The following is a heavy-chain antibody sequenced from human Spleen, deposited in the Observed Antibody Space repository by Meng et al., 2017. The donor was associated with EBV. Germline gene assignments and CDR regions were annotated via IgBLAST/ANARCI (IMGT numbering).Heavy chain of an antibody. CDR1: GGPIRSGDSY. D-gene: IGHD1-26*01. J-gene: IGHJ5*02. V-gene: IGHV4-39*01. CDR3: ARHIDPWANSFDP. Sequence: QLQLQVAGHAQVRLSETLSPPCRAAGGPIRSGDSYWGWIRQPPGKGLQWIGSMYFGGTTYYNPSLKSRVAISMDTSKNYFSLKVSSVTAADTAVYYCARHIDPWANSFDPWGQGALVTVSS. CDR2: MYFGGTT.